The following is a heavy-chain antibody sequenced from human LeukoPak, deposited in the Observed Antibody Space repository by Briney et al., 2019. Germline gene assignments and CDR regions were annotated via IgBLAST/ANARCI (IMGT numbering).Heavy chain of an antibody. J-gene: IGHJ5*02. V-gene: IGHV4-34*01. CDR1: GGSFSGYY. CDR3: ARGGIAVAGTFSWFDP. D-gene: IGHD6-19*01. CDR2: INHSGST. Sequence: SETLSLTCAVYGGSFSGYYWSWIRQPPGKGLEWIGEINHSGSTNYNPSLKSRVTISVDTSKNQFSLKLSSVTAADTAVYYCARGGIAVAGTFSWFDPWGQGTLVTVSS.